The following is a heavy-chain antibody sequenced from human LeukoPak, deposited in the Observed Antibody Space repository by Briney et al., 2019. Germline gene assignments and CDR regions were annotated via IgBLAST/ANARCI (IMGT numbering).Heavy chain of an antibody. CDR1: GYRFTNYW. CDR3: ATSYSKSSTFYYYGMDV. V-gene: IGHV5-51*01. Sequence: GESLNISCKGSGYRFTNYWIGWVRQMPGKGLEWMGVIYPGDSSTRYSPSFQGQVTISADKSVSTVYLQWRSLKASDTAMYYCATSYSKSSTFYYYGMDVWGQGTTVTVS. D-gene: IGHD6-13*01. CDR2: IYPGDSST. J-gene: IGHJ6*02.